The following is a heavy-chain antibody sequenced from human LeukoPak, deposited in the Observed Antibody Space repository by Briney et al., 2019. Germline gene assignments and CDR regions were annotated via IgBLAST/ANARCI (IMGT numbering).Heavy chain of an antibody. D-gene: IGHD3-10*01. V-gene: IGHV3-21*01. Sequence: PGGSLRLSCAASGFTFSSYSMNWVRQAPGKGLEWVSSISSSSSYIYYADSVKGRFTISRDNAKNSLYPQMNSLRDEDTTVYYCTRDTGLEVRGVITYSYYHGMDVWGKGTTVTVSS. CDR3: TRDTGLEVRGVITYSYYHGMDV. CDR1: GFTFSSYS. J-gene: IGHJ6*04. CDR2: ISSSSSYI.